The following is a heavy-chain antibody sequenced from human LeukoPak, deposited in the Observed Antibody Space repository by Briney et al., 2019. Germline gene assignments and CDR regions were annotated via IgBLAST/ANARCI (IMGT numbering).Heavy chain of an antibody. CDR1: GFTFSSYA. V-gene: IGHV3-23*01. Sequence: GGSLRLSCAASGFTFSSYAMHWVRQAPGKGLEWVSGISAGGSNTYYADSVMGRFTISRDNSKNTLYLQMNSLRAEDTAVYYCAELGITMIGGVWGKGTTVTISS. CDR3: AELGITMIGGV. J-gene: IGHJ6*04. D-gene: IGHD3-10*02. CDR2: ISAGGSNT.